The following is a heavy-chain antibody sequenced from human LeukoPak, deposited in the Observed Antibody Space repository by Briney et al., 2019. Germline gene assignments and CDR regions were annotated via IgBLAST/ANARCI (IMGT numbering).Heavy chain of an antibody. Sequence: GGSLTLSCAASGFTFCSYTMVWVRQAPGKGLEYVAAIISNGGRTHYTDAVKGRFTISRDNSENTVFLQMGSLRADDMAVYYCARVKMGATISDFYYYYRDVWGKGTTVTVSS. CDR1: GFTFCSYT. CDR3: ARVKMGATISDFYYYYRDV. J-gene: IGHJ6*03. CDR2: IISNGGRT. V-gene: IGHV3-64*02. D-gene: IGHD1-26*01.